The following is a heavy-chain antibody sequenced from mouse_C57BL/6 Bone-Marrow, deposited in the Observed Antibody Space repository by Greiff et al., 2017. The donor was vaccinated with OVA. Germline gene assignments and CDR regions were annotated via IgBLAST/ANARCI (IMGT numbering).Heavy chain of an antibody. Sequence: VQLQQSGAELARPGASVKLSCKASGYTFTSYGISWVKQRTGQGLEWIGEIYPRSGNTYYNEKFKGKATLTADKSSSTAYMELRSLTSEDSAVYFCASPTVEGYFDVWGTGTTVTVSS. CDR1: GYTFTSYG. V-gene: IGHV1-81*01. CDR3: ASPTVEGYFDV. J-gene: IGHJ1*03. CDR2: IYPRSGNT. D-gene: IGHD1-1*01.